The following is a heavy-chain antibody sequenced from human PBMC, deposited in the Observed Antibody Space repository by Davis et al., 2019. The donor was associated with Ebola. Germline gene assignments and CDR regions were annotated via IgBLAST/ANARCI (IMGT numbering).Heavy chain of an antibody. CDR1: GGSFSGYY. D-gene: IGHD3-3*01. CDR3: ARFTIFGATLTDWYFDL. J-gene: IGHJ2*01. Sequence: PSETLSLTCAVYGGSFSGYYWSWIRQPPGKGLEWIGEINHSGSTNYNPSLKSRVTISVDTSKNQFSLKLSSVTAADTAVYYCARFTIFGATLTDWYFDLWGRGTLVTVSS. V-gene: IGHV4-34*01. CDR2: INHSGST.